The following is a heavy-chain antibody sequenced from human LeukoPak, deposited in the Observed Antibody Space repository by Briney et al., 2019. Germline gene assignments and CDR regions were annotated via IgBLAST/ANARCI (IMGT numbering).Heavy chain of an antibody. CDR3: ARSMGDGYLNWFDP. V-gene: IGHV4-4*08. CDR2: IYASGST. D-gene: IGHD5-24*01. J-gene: IGHJ5*02. Sequence: SCKASGGTFSSYAISWVRQAPGKGLEWIGHIYASGSTNYNPSLKTRVTISVDTSKNQFSLKLTSVTAADTAVYYCARSMGDGYLNWFDPWGQGTLVTVSS. CDR1: GGTFSSYA.